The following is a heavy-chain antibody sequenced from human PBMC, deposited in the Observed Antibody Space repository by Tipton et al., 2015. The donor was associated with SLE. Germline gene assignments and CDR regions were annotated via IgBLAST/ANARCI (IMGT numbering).Heavy chain of an antibody. CDR1: GLTFSTYW. CDR3: ARDWAVAGTGDLDY. D-gene: IGHD6-19*01. J-gene: IGHJ4*02. V-gene: IGHV3-7*03. CDR2: IKQDGSEK. Sequence: SLRLSCAASGLTFSTYWMSWVRQAPGKGLEWVANIKQDGSEKYYVDSVKGRFTISRDNAKNSLYLQMNNLRAEDTAVYYCARDWAVAGTGDLDYWGQGTLVTVSS.